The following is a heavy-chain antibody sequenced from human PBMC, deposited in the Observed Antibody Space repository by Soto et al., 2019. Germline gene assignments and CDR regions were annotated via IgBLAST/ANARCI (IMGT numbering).Heavy chain of an antibody. V-gene: IGHV1-2*02. Sequence: AASVKVSCKASGYTFTGYYLHWVRQAPGQGLEWMGWINPNTGVTSNAQKFQGRVTMTRETSIRTAYMELSRLRSDDTAIYYCARKLIAASGTFDYRGQGTLVTVSS. CDR3: ARKLIAASGTFDY. J-gene: IGHJ4*02. CDR1: GYTFTGYY. CDR2: INPNTGVT. D-gene: IGHD6-13*01.